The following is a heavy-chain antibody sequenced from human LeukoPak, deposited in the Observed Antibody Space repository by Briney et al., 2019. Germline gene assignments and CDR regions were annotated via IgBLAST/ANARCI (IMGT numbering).Heavy chain of an antibody. V-gene: IGHV3-48*04. D-gene: IGHD3-22*01. Sequence: GGSLRLSCAASGFTFTSYSMNWVRQAPGKGLEWVSYISSSSSIIYYADSVKGRLTISRDNAKNSLYLQMNSLRAEDTAVYYCARTNPYFDTSGPLDYWGQGTLVTVSS. CDR2: ISSSSSII. CDR1: GFTFTSYS. CDR3: ARTNPYFDTSGPLDY. J-gene: IGHJ4*02.